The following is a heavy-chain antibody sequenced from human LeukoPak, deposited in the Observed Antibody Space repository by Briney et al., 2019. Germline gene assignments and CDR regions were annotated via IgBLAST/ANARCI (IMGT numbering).Heavy chain of an antibody. Sequence: SETLSLTCTVSGGSLSSSTYYWGWRRQPPGRGREWLGSIYYSGSTYNNPSLKSRVTIFVDTSKNQFSLKLSSVTATDTAVYYCARTYGDYDDAFDVWGQRTMVTVSS. CDR3: ARTYGDYDDAFDV. CDR2: IYYSGST. V-gene: IGHV4-39*01. J-gene: IGHJ3*01. CDR1: GGSLSSSTYY. D-gene: IGHD4-17*01.